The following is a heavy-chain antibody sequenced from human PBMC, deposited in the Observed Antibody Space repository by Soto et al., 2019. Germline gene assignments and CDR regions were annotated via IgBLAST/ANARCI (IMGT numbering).Heavy chain of an antibody. CDR1: GFTFSSYS. CDR3: ARDARTGYSGYDWGDY. D-gene: IGHD5-12*01. CDR2: ISSSSSYI. J-gene: IGHJ4*02. Sequence: PGGSLRLSCAASGFTFSSYSMNRVRQAPGKGLEWVSSISSSSSYIYYADSVKGRFTISRDNAKNSLYLQMNSLRAEDTAVYYCARDARTGYSGYDWGDYWGQGTLVTVSS. V-gene: IGHV3-21*01.